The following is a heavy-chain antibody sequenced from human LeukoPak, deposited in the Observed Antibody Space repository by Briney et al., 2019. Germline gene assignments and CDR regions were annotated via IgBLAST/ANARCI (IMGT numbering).Heavy chain of an antibody. CDR3: ARDYSSPPNFDY. CDR2: INPNSGGT. Sequence: ASVKVSCKASGYTFTGYYMHWVRQAPGQGLEWTGWINPNSGGTNYAQKFQGRVTMTRDTSISTAYMELSRLRSDDTAVYYCARDYSSPPNFDYWGQGTLVTVSS. J-gene: IGHJ4*02. V-gene: IGHV1-2*02. CDR1: GYTFTGYY. D-gene: IGHD6-13*01.